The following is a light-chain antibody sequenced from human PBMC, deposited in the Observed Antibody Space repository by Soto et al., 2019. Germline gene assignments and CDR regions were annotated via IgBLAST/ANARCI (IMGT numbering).Light chain of an antibody. CDR1: QSIATSQ. Sequence: GLTQSPRTLSLSPEVRATLFCRSSQSIATSQLAWYQQKPGQAPRLLIGASTRATGIPDRFSDSGSGTDFTLTISRLEPEDFAVYYCQQFAASPRTFDQGTKVDIK. CDR2: GAS. J-gene: IGKJ1*01. CDR3: QQFAASPRT. V-gene: IGKV3-20*01.